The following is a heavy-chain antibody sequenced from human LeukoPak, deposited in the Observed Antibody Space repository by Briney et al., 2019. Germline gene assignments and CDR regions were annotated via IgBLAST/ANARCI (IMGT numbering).Heavy chain of an antibody. CDR1: GFTFSTFA. J-gene: IGHJ4*02. V-gene: IGHV3-30*18. CDR3: AKDRNWNYFDY. CDR2: VSYDGTKK. D-gene: IGHD1-20*01. Sequence: GGSLRLSCAASGFTFSTFAMHWVRQAPGKGLEWVAIVSYDGTKKYFADSVRGRFTISRDNAKNTLYLQVNSLRAEDTAVYYCAKDRNWNYFDYWGQGNLVTVSS.